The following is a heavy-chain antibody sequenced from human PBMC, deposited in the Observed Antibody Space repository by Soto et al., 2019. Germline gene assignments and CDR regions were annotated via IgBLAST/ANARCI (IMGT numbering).Heavy chain of an antibody. CDR1: GYIITDYY. D-gene: IGHD2-2*02. V-gene: IGHV1-2*02. CDR2: INPNTGAT. J-gene: IGHJ5*02. CDR3: ARASVRDCSTTTCFTRHNWFDP. Sequence: ASVKVSCKASGYIITDYYMHWVRQAPGQGLEWMGWINPNTGATNYARKFQDRVTMSRDTSLNSVYMELSRLRSDDKAVYYCARASVRDCSTTTCFTRHNWFDPWGQGXLVTVYS.